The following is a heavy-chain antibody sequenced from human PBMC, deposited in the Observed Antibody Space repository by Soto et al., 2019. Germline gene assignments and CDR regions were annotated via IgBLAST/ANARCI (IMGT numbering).Heavy chain of an antibody. V-gene: IGHV6-1*01. CDR2: TYYKSKWYY. D-gene: IGHD3-3*01. CDR3: SRGSWDDVSGHYYMAV. Sequence: PSQTLSLTCAISGDSVSSNSAGWNWVRQTPSRGLEWLGRTYYKSKWYYNSAVSVKSRITINPDTSKNQFSLQLNSVTPEDTAVYYCSRGSWDDVSGHYYMAVSAKGTTVTVSS. J-gene: IGHJ6*03. CDR1: GDSVSSNSAG.